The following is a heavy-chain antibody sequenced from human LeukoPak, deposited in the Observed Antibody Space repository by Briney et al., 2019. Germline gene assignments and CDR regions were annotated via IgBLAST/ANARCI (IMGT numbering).Heavy chain of an antibody. V-gene: IGHV3-23*01. CDR1: GFSFSSYA. J-gene: IGHJ4*02. Sequence: QSGGSLRLSCATSGFSFSSYAMSWVRQAPGKGLEWVSAFSGSGGDTYYADSVKGRFTISRDNSKNTLYLQMNSLRAEDTAVYYCAKSGYNRFDYWGQGTLVTVSS. CDR2: FSGSGGDT. D-gene: IGHD5-24*01. CDR3: AKSGYNRFDY.